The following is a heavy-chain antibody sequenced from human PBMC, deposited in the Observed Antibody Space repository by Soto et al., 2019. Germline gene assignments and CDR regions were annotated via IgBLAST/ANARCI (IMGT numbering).Heavy chain of an antibody. CDR2: ISAYSGDT. V-gene: IGHV1-18*01. Sequence: GESLKISCKGSGYSFTSYGISWVRQAPGQGLEWMGWISAYSGDTNYAQKLQGRVTMTTDTSTTTAYMELRSLRSDDTAVYYCARPGSDPIAATHAFDIWGQGTMVTVSS. D-gene: IGHD6-13*01. CDR3: ARPGSDPIAATHAFDI. CDR1: GYSFTSYG. J-gene: IGHJ3*02.